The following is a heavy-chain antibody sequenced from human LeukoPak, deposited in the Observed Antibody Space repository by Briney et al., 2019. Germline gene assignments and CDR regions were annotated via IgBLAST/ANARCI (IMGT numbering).Heavy chain of an antibody. CDR2: VYPADSDT. J-gene: IGHJ4*02. CDR1: GYSFTNYW. D-gene: IGHD2-15*01. V-gene: IGHV5-51*01. Sequence: GASLKFSCKGSGYSFTNYWSGWVRQMPGKGLEWMGIVYPADSDTRYSPSFQGQVTISADKSISTAYLQWSSLKASDTAMYYCVRPRGYCSGGSCYVEYYFDYWGQGTLVTVSS. CDR3: VRPRGYCSGGSCYVEYYFDY.